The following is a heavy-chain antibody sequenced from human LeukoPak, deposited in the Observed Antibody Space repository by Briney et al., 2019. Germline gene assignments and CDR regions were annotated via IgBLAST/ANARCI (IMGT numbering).Heavy chain of an antibody. Sequence: PGGSLRLSCAASGFTFSSYGMHWVRQAPGKGLEWVAVISYDGSNKYYADSVKGRFTISRDNSKNTLYLQMNRLKTEDSAVYYCTTELSSVLDKFNWGQGTLVTVSS. CDR1: GFTFSSYG. J-gene: IGHJ4*02. CDR3: TTELSSVLDKFN. V-gene: IGHV3-30*03. D-gene: IGHD2/OR15-2a*01. CDR2: ISYDGSNK.